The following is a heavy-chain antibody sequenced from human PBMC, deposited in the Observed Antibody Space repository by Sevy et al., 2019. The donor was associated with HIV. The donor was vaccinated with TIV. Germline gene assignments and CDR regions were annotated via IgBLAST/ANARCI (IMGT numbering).Heavy chain of an antibody. CDR3: ARKVENDY. V-gene: IGHV3-48*01. D-gene: IGHD1-1*01. Sequence: GGSLRLSCAASGFTFSSYSMNWVRQAPGKGLEWVSYISSSSSTIYYADSVKGRFTISRDNAKNSLYVQMTSLRAEDTSVYYCARKVENDYWGQGTLVTVSS. CDR2: ISSSSSTI. J-gene: IGHJ4*02. CDR1: GFTFSSYS.